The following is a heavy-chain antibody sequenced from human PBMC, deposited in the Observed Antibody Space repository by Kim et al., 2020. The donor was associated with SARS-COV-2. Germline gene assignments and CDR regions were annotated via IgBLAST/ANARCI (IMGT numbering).Heavy chain of an antibody. CDR1: GFTFSGYT. Sequence: GGSLRLSCAASGFTFSGYTMNWVRQAPGKGLEWVSAISGSAKQIYYADSLRGRFIISRDNAKNSLYLQMDSLRAEDTAVYYCTRNDFDSSGYLKAFDIWGQETMVTVSS. D-gene: IGHD3-22*01. CDR2: ISGSAKQI. V-gene: IGHV3-21*01. J-gene: IGHJ3*02. CDR3: TRNDFDSSGYLKAFDI.